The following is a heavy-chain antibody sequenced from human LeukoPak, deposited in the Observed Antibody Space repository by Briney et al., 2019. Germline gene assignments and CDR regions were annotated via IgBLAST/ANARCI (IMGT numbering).Heavy chain of an antibody. CDR2: ISYDGSNK. V-gene: IGHV3-30*04. D-gene: IGHD5-24*01. CDR1: GFTFSSYA. CDR3: AREPDGYNSYYFDY. J-gene: IGHJ4*02. Sequence: GGSLRLSCAASGFTFSSYAMHWVRQAPGKGLEWVAVISYDGSNKYYADSVKGRFTISRDNSKNTLYLQMNSLRAEDTAVYYCAREPDGYNSYYFDYWGQGTLVAVSS.